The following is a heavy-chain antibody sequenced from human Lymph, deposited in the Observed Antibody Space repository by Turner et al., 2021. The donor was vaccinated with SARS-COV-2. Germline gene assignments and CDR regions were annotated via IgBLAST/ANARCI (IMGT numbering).Heavy chain of an antibody. CDR1: GGTFSSYA. J-gene: IGHJ5*02. V-gene: IGHV1-69*10. D-gene: IGHD2-2*01. CDR3: ERDSTYCSSTSCYDP. Sequence: QVQLVQSGSEVKKPGSSVKVSCKASGGTFSSYAITWVRQAPGQGLEWMGGIITILAIANYAKKFQGRVKITADKSTSTAYMELSSLRSEETDVYYCERDSTYCSSTSCYDPWGQGTLVTVSS. CDR2: IITILAIA.